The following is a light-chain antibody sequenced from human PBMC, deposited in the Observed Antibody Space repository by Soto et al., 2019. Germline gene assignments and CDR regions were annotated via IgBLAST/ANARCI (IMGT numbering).Light chain of an antibody. CDR1: QSVSSN. CDR3: QQPGKWPFT. J-gene: IGKJ2*01. CDR2: GAS. V-gene: IGKV3-15*01. Sequence: EIVMTQSPAALSVSPGERATLSCRASQSVSSNLACYQQKPGQPPRLLIYGASTRATGIPDRLSGSGSGTEFTLTFSSMKAEDFAVYYCQQPGKWPFTFGQVTKLDI.